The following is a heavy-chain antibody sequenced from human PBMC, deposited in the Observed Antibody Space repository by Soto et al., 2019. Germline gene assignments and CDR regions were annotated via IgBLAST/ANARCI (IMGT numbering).Heavy chain of an antibody. CDR1: GGSISSGDYY. CDR2: IYYSGST. V-gene: IGHV4-30-4*01. J-gene: IGHJ6*02. Sequence: QVQLQESGPGLVKPSQTLSLTCTVSGGSISSGDYYWTGIRQPPGKGLEWIGYIYYSGSTYYNPSLKSRVTISVDTSKNQFSLKLSSVTAADTAVYYCARDVSRYYGMDVWGQGTTVTVSS. CDR3: ARDVSRYYGMDV.